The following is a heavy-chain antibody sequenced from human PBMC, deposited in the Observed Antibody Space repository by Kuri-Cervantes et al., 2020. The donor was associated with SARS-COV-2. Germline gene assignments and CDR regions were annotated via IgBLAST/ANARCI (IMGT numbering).Heavy chain of an antibody. V-gene: IGHV3-20*04. CDR3: AKPFHDYSDYGGAFDI. J-gene: IGHJ3*02. Sequence: GESLKISCAASGFTFDDYGMSWVRQAPGKGLEWVSGINWNGGSTGYADSVKGRFTISRDNAKNSLYLQMNSLRAEDTALYYCAKPFHDYSDYGGAFDIWGQGTVVTVSS. D-gene: IGHD4-11*01. CDR2: INWNGGST. CDR1: GFTFDDYG.